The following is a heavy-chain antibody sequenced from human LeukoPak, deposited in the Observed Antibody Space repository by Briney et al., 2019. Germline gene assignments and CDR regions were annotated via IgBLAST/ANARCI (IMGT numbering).Heavy chain of an antibody. Sequence: SETLSLTCAVYGGSFSGYYWSWIRQPPGKGLEWIGEINHSGSTNYNPSLKTRVTISVGTSKNQFSLELSSVTAADTAVYYCARLFRSAYSYYYGMDVWGQGTTVTVSS. CDR1: GGSFSGYY. CDR3: ARLFRSAYSYYYGMDV. CDR2: INHSGST. V-gene: IGHV4-34*01. J-gene: IGHJ6*02. D-gene: IGHD2-21*01.